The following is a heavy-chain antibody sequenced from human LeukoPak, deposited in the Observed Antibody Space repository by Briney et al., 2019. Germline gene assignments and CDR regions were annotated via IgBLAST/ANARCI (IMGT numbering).Heavy chain of an antibody. CDR3: AKAGGIAEPYYFDY. CDR1: GFTFYDYA. V-gene: IGHV3-9*03. J-gene: IGHJ4*02. D-gene: IGHD6-13*01. CDR2: ISWNSGSI. Sequence: GGSLRLSCAASGFTFYDYAMHWVRQAPGKGLEWVSGISWNSGSIGYADSVKGRFTISRDNTKNSLYLQMNSLRAEDMALYYCAKAGGIAEPYYFDYWGQGTLVTVSS.